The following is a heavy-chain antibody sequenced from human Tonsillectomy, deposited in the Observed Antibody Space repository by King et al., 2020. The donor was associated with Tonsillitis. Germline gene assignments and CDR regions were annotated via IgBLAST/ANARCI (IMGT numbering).Heavy chain of an antibody. V-gene: IGHV3-21*01. CDR2: ISSSSGYI. J-gene: IGHJ4*02. CDR3: ARDQQLIR. Sequence: VQLVESGGGLVKPGGSLRLSCAASGFTFSSYSMNWVRQAPEKGLEWVSSISSSSGYIYYADSVKGRFTISRDYANNSLYLQMNSLRAEDTAVYYCARDQQLIRWGQGTLVTVSS. CDR1: GFTFSSYS. D-gene: IGHD6-13*01.